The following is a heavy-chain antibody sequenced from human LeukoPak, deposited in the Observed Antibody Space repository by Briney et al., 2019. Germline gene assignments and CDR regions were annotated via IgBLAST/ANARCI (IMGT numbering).Heavy chain of an antibody. Sequence: GGSLRLSCAASGFTFSSYSMNRVRQAPGKGLEWVSSISSSSSYIYYADSVKGRFTISRDNAKNSLYLQMNSLRAEDTAVYYCARDGLRIQLWSSVPDYWGQGTLVTVSS. D-gene: IGHD5-18*01. J-gene: IGHJ4*02. CDR3: ARDGLRIQLWSSVPDY. V-gene: IGHV3-21*01. CDR1: GFTFSSYS. CDR2: ISSSSSYI.